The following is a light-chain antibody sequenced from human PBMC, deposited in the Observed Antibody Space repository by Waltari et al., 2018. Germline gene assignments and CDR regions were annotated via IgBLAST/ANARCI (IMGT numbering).Light chain of an antibody. CDR3: SSYTSSSTPYV. CDR1: RSDVGGYNH. CDR2: DVS. V-gene: IGLV2-14*03. J-gene: IGLJ1*01. Sequence: QSALTQPAPVSGSPGQSITISCTGTRSDVGGYNHVSWYQQHPGKAPKLMIYDVSNRPSGVSNRFSGSKSGNTASLTISGLQAEDEADYYCSSYTSSSTPYVFGTGTKVTVL.